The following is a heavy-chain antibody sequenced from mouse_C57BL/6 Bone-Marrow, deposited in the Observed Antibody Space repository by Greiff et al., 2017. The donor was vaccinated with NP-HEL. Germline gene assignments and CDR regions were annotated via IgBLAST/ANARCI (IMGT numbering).Heavy chain of an antibody. J-gene: IGHJ4*01. CDR2: ISSGSSTI. D-gene: IGHD1-1*01. CDR3: ARRTTIYAMDY. CDR1: GFTFSDYG. V-gene: IGHV5-17*01. Sequence: DVKLVESGGGLVKPGGSLKLSCAASGFTFSDYGMHWVRQAPEKGLEWVAYISSGSSTIYYADTVKGRFTISRDNAKNTLFLQMTSLRSEDTAMYYCARRTTIYAMDYWGQGTSVTVSS.